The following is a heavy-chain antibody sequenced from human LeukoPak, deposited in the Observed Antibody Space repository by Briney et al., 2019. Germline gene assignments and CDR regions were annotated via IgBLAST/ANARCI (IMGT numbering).Heavy chain of an antibody. CDR3: TTGIAAAADAFDI. CDR1: GFTFSSYG. CDR2: IKSKTDGGTT. D-gene: IGHD6-13*01. Sequence: GGSLRLSCAASGFTFSSYGMHWVRQAPGKGLEWVGRIKSKTDGGTTDYAAPVKGRFTISRDDSKNTLYLQMNSLKTEDTAVYYCTTGIAAAADAFDIWGQGTMVTVSS. V-gene: IGHV3-15*01. J-gene: IGHJ3*02.